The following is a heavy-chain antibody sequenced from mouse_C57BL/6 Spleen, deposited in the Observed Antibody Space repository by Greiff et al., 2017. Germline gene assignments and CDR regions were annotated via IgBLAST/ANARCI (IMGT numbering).Heavy chain of an antibody. V-gene: IGHV1-82*01. CDR1: GYAFSSSW. CDR3: AREGLLRSLDY. J-gene: IGHJ2*01. Sequence: QVQLQQSGPELVKPGASVKISCKASGYAFSSSWMNWVKQRPGKGLEWIGRIYPGDGDTNYNGKFKGKATLTADKSSSTAYMQLSSLTSEDSAVYFCAREGLLRSLDYWGQGTTLTVSS. CDR2: IYPGDGDT. D-gene: IGHD1-1*01.